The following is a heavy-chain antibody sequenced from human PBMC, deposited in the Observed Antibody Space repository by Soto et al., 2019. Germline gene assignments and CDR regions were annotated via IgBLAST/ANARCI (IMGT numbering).Heavy chain of an antibody. CDR2: MNANNGNT. V-gene: IGHV1-18*01. CDR1: GYTFTSYD. D-gene: IGHD4-17*01. Sequence: ASVKVSCKASGYTFTSYDINWVRQAPGQGLEWMGWMNANNGNTNYAQKLQGRVTMTTDTSTSTAYMELRSLRSDDTAVYYCARDYGRLGNGMDVWGQGTTVTVSS. J-gene: IGHJ6*02. CDR3: ARDYGRLGNGMDV.